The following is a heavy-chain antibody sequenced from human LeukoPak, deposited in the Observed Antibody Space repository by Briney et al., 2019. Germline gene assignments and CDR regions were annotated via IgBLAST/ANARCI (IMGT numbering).Heavy chain of an antibody. CDR2: IYYTGST. CDR1: GGSVSSTSYY. D-gene: IGHD3-10*01. Sequence: SETPSLTCTVSGGSVSSTSYYWGWIRQSPGKGLEWIGSIYYTGSTYYNPSLRSRVTISVDTSKNRFSLNFNSVTAADTALYWCARHNAPRRVGFDFWGQGILVTVSS. V-gene: IGHV4-39*01. CDR3: ARHNAPRRVGFDF. J-gene: IGHJ4*02.